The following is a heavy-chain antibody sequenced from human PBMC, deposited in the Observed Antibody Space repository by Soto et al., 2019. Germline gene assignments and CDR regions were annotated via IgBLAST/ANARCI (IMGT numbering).Heavy chain of an antibody. J-gene: IGHJ4*02. Sequence: PSETLSLTCTVSGGSVSSGSYYWSWIRQPPGKGLEWIGYIYYSGSTNYNPSLKSRVTISVDTSKNQFSLKLSSVTAADTAVYYCATENLGYCSGGSCHTFDYWGQGTLVTVSS. CDR2: IYYSGST. D-gene: IGHD2-15*01. CDR1: GGSVSSGSYY. CDR3: ATENLGYCSGGSCHTFDY. V-gene: IGHV4-61*01.